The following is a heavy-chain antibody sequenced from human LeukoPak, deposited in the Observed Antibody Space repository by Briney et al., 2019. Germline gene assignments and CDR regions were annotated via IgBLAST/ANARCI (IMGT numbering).Heavy chain of an antibody. V-gene: IGHV1-69*13. D-gene: IGHD3-3*01. CDR1: GGTFSSYA. CDR3: ASDFWSGYYSGLYGY. CDR2: IIPIFGTA. Sequence: SVKVSCKASGGTFSSYAISWVRQAPGQGLEWMGGIIPIFGTANYAQKFQGRVTITADESTSTAYMELSSLRSEDTAVYYCASDFWSGYYSGLYGYWGQGTLSPSPQ. J-gene: IGHJ4*02.